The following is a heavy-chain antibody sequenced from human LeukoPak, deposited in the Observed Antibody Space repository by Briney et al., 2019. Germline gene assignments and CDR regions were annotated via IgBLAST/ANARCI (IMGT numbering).Heavy chain of an antibody. D-gene: IGHD6-19*01. CDR1: GGSFSGYY. CDR3: ARRRIAVAGGGYY. J-gene: IGHJ4*02. Sequence: PSETLSLTCAVYGGSFSGYYWSWIRQPPGKGLEWIGETNHSGSTNYNPSLKSRVTISVDTSKNQFSLKLSSETAADTAVYYCARRRIAVAGGGYYWGQGTLVTVSS. CDR2: TNHSGST. V-gene: IGHV4-34*01.